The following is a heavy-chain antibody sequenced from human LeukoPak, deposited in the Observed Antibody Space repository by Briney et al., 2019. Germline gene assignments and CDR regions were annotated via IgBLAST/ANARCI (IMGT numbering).Heavy chain of an antibody. D-gene: IGHD3-22*01. Sequence: GGSLRLSCAASGFTFSSYSMNWVRQAPGKGLEWVSSISSSSSYIYYADSVKGRFTISRDNAKNSLYLQMNSLRAEDTAVYYCAKRGLVGSSGFKNNWFDPWGQGTLVTVSS. J-gene: IGHJ5*02. CDR3: AKRGLVGSSGFKNNWFDP. CDR2: ISSSSSYI. CDR1: GFTFSSYS. V-gene: IGHV3-21*04.